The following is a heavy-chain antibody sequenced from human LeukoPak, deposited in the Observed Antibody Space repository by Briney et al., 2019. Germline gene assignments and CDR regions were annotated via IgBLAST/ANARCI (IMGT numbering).Heavy chain of an antibody. Sequence: ASVTVSCKASGGTFSSHAIAWVRQAPGQGPEWMGGIIPISGTANYAQKFQGRVAITTDDSTSTAYMELSSLTPDDTAVYYCARGLQYQLLKALGYYYMDVWGEGTTVTVSS. V-gene: IGHV1-69*05. J-gene: IGHJ6*03. D-gene: IGHD2-2*01. CDR2: IIPISGTA. CDR3: ARGLQYQLLKALGYYYMDV. CDR1: GGTFSSHA.